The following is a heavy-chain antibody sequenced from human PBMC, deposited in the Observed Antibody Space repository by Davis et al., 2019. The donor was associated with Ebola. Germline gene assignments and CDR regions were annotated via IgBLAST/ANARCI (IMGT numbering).Heavy chain of an antibody. D-gene: IGHD2-2*01. CDR3: ARDGSPAASVHLDYYGMDV. Sequence: GESLKISCAASGFTFSSYSMNWVRQAPGKGLEWVSSISSSSSYIYYADSVKGRFTISRDNAKNSLYLQMNSLRAEDTAVYYCARDGSPAASVHLDYYGMDVWGQGTTVTVSS. CDR1: GFTFSSYS. CDR2: ISSSSSYI. J-gene: IGHJ6*02. V-gene: IGHV3-21*01.